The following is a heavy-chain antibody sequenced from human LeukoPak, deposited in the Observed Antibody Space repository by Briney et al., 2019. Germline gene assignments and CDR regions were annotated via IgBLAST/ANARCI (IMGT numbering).Heavy chain of an antibody. V-gene: IGHV3-33*01. J-gene: IGHJ4*02. CDR3: ARELGDGYNDY. CDR2: IWYDGSNK. D-gene: IGHD5-24*01. CDR1: GFTFSSYG. Sequence: SGGSLRLSCAASGFTFSSYGMHWVRQAPGKGLEWVAVIWYDGSNKYYADSVKGRLTISRDNSKNTLYLQMNSLRAEDTAVYYCARELGDGYNDYWGQGTLVTVSS.